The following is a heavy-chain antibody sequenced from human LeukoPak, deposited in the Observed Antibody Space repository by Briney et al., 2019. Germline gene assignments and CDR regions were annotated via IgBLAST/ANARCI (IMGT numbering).Heavy chain of an antibody. Sequence: GESLKISRKASGYSFTTYWIGWVRQTPGKGLEWMGIIYPADSSTEYSPSFQGQVTISADKSISTAYLQWSSLKASDTAMYYCARPRGASGWLDYWGQGTLVTVSS. CDR3: ARPRGASGWLDY. CDR1: GYSFTTYW. D-gene: IGHD6-19*01. CDR2: IYPADSST. V-gene: IGHV5-51*01. J-gene: IGHJ4*02.